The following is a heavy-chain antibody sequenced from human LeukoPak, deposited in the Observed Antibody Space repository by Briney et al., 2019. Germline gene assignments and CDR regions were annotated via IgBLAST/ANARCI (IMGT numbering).Heavy chain of an antibody. Sequence: SGPTLVNPTQTLTLTCTFSGFSLSTSGVGVGWIRQPPGKALEWLALIYWDDYKLYSPSLKSSPPITKDTSKTEVVLTMTNMDPVDTATYYCAHTRITVAGKGFDYWGQGTLVTVSS. CDR1: GFSLSTSGVG. J-gene: IGHJ4*02. CDR2: IYWDDYK. V-gene: IGHV2-5*02. D-gene: IGHD6-19*01. CDR3: AHTRITVAGKGFDY.